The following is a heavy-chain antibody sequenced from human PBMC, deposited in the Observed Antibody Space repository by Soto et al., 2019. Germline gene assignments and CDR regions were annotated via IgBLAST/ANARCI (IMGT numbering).Heavy chain of an antibody. CDR3: ARSIVVVSALDH. V-gene: IGHV1-3*05. CDR2: INAGNGNT. CDR1: GYTFTSYA. J-gene: IGHJ4*02. D-gene: IGHD2-21*01. Sequence: QVQLVQSGAEEKKPGASVKVSCKASGYTFTSYAMHWVRQAPGQRLEWMGWINAGNGNTKYSQKFQDRVTITMDTSASTAYMELSSLRSEYTAVYYCARSIVVVSALDHCVQGTLVTVAS.